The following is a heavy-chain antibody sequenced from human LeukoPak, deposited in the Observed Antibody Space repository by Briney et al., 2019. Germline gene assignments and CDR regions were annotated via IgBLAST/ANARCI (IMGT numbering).Heavy chain of an antibody. J-gene: IGHJ3*02. CDR2: INSDGSST. D-gene: IGHD3-22*01. CDR3: AKTPLNGYYDSSPRVFDI. V-gene: IGHV3-74*01. Sequence: PGGSLRLSCAASGFTFSTYWMHWVRQAPGKGLVWVSRINSDGSSTSYADSVKGRFTISRDNAKNTLYLQMNTLRVEDTAVYYCAKTPLNGYYDSSPRVFDIWGQGTMVTVSS. CDR1: GFTFSTYW.